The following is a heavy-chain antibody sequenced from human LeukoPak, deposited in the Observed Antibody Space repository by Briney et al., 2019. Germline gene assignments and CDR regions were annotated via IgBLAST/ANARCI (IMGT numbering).Heavy chain of an antibody. CDR1: IESFSGYY. D-gene: IGHD2-21*02. J-gene: IGHJ4*02. V-gene: IGHV4-34*01. CDR3: ARVRGDLSIDF. CDR2: INHSGST. Sequence: PSETLSLTCAVYIESFSGYYWTWIRQRPGKGLEWIGEINHSGSTNYNPSLKRRVTISADTSKNQFSLTLSSVTATDTAMYYCARVRGDLSIDFWGQGNLVSLSS.